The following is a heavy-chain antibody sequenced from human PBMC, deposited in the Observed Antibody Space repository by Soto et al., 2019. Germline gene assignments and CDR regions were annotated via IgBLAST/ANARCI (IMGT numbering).Heavy chain of an antibody. D-gene: IGHD6-13*01. V-gene: IGHV3-23*01. Sequence: EVQLLESGGGLVQPGGSLRLSCAASGFPFGSYTMSWVRQAPGQGLECVSSISYSGHNTYYADSVQGRFTISRDNSKDTLSLQMSSLRAEDTAIYFCAKVAAGTFDYWGQGTLVTVSS. CDR1: GFPFGSYT. CDR3: AKVAAGTFDY. CDR2: ISYSGHNT. J-gene: IGHJ4*02.